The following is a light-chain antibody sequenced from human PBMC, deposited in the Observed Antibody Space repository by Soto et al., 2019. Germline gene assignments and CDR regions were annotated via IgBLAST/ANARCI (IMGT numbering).Light chain of an antibody. CDR3: QSYDSRLSGSV. CDR2: NNN. CDR1: SSNIGAGHD. Sequence: QSVLTQPPSVSGAPGQRVTISCTGSSSNIGAGHDVHWYQQLPGTAPKLLIYNNNNRPSGVPDRCSGSQSGTSASLAITGLQAEDEADYYCQSYDSRLSGSVFGGGTKLTVL. J-gene: IGLJ3*02. V-gene: IGLV1-40*01.